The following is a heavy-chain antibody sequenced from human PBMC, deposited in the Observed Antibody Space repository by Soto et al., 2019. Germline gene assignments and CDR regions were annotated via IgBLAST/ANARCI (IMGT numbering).Heavy chain of an antibody. CDR1: GGSISSGGYS. D-gene: IGHD1-26*01. V-gene: IGHV4-30-2*01. J-gene: IGHJ4*02. CDR2: IYHSGST. CDR3: ASSRGRPVPLDY. Sequence: QLQLQESGSGLVKPSQTLSLTCAVSGGSISSGGYSWSWIRQPPGKGLEWIGYIYHSGSTYYNPSRKSRVTISVDRSKTQFSLKLSSVTAADTAVYYCASSRGRPVPLDYWGQGTLVTVSS.